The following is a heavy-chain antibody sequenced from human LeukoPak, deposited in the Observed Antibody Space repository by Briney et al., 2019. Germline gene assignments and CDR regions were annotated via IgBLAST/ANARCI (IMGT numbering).Heavy chain of an antibody. Sequence: GGSLRLSCAASGFTFSSYWMSWVRQAPGKGLEWVANIKQDGSEKYYVDSVKGRFTISRDNAKNSLYLQMNSLRAEDTAVYYCARGTLIQLWLIDYWGQGTLVTVSS. CDR1: GFTFSSYW. CDR3: ARGTLIQLWLIDY. CDR2: IKQDGSEK. D-gene: IGHD5-18*01. J-gene: IGHJ4*02. V-gene: IGHV3-7*01.